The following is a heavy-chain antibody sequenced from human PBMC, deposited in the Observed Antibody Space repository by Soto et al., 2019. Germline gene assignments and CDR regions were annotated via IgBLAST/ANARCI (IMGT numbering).Heavy chain of an antibody. CDR1: GFTFSSYA. D-gene: IGHD2-2*01. V-gene: IGHV3-23*01. Sequence: EVQLLESGGGLVQPGGSLRLSCAASGFTFSSYAMSWVRQATGKGLVWVSAISGSGGSTYYADSVKGRFTISRDNSKNTLDLQMNSLRDEDTAVYYCAKRGGEVVVVPAAPYDYWGQGNLVTVYS. J-gene: IGHJ4*02. CDR3: AKRGGEVVVVPAAPYDY. CDR2: ISGSGGST.